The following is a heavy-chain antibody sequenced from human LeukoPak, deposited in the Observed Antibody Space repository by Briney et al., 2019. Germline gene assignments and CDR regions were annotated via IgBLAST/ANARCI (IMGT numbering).Heavy chain of an antibody. CDR2: IYTSGST. Sequence: SQTLSLTCTVSGGSFSSGNYYWTWIRQPAGKGLEWIGRIYTSGSTNYNPSLKSRVTISIDASKNQFSLRLSSVTAADTAMYYCTQGGELMNYWGQGTPVTVSS. V-gene: IGHV4-61*02. D-gene: IGHD3-16*01. CDR1: GGSFSSGNYY. CDR3: TQGGELMNY. J-gene: IGHJ4*02.